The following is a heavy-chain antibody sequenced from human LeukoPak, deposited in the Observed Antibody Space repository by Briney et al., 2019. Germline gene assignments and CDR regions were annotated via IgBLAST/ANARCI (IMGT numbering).Heavy chain of an antibody. J-gene: IGHJ4*02. D-gene: IGHD5-18*01. Sequence: SETLSLTCTVSGDSISNNNYYWGWIRQPPGKGLEWIGSIHFSGNTYQNPSLKSRVTISLDTSKNQFSLKLTSVTAADTAVYYCARDPLYTYAHYFFDSWGQGTLVTVSS. CDR2: IHFSGNT. CDR1: GDSISNNNYY. V-gene: IGHV4-39*07. CDR3: ARDPLYTYAHYFFDS.